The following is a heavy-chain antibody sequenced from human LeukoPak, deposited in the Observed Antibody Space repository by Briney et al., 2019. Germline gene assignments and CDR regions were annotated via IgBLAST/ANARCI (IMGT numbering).Heavy chain of an antibody. CDR3: ARAQLLYDSSTMPPRRINWFDP. CDR2: IYTSGST. CDR1: GGSISSYY. J-gene: IGHJ5*02. D-gene: IGHD6-13*01. Sequence: SETLSLTCTVSGGSISSYYWSWIRQPAGKGLEWIGRIYTSGSTNYNPSLKSRVTISVDTSKNQFSLKLSPVTAADTAVYYCARAQLLYDSSTMPPRRINWFDPWGQGTLVTVSS. V-gene: IGHV4-4*07.